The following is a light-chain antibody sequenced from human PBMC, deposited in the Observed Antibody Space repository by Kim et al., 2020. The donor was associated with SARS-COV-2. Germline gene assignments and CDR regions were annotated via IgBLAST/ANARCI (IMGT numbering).Light chain of an antibody. Sequence: SASVGERVTITCRASQSVDKWLAWYQQQPGKAPKVLIYKASILERGVPSRFSGSGSGTDFTLTISSLQPDDFATYYCHQYSSLSSFGQGTKLEI. CDR3: HQYSSLSS. CDR1: QSVDKW. V-gene: IGKV1-5*03. J-gene: IGKJ2*01. CDR2: KAS.